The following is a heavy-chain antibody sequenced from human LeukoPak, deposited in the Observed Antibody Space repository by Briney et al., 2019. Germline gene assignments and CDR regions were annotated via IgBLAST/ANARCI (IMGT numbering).Heavy chain of an antibody. J-gene: IGHJ6*02. CDR1: GFTFSSYS. V-gene: IGHV3-21*01. CDR2: ISSSSSYI. CDR3: ARGEEDTAMVRNGMDV. Sequence: PGGSLRLSCAASGFTFSSYSMNWVRQAPGKGLEWVSSISSSSSYIYYADSVKGRFTISRDNAKNSLYLQMNSLRAEDTAVYYCARGEEDTAMVRNGMDVWGQGTTVTVSS. D-gene: IGHD5-18*01.